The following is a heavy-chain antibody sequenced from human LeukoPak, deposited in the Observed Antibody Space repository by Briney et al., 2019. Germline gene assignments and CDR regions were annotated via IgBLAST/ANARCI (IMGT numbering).Heavy chain of an antibody. D-gene: IGHD4-17*01. CDR1: GFTFSSYG. V-gene: IGHV3-30*12. J-gene: IGHJ4*02. CDR2: IRYVGSDK. Sequence: GGSLRLSCAASGFTFSSYGMHWVRQAPGKGLEWVAVIRYVGSDKYYADSVKGRFTISRDNSQNTMYLQMNSLRVEDTAVYYCARESDYALDYWGQGTLVTVSS. CDR3: ARESDYALDY.